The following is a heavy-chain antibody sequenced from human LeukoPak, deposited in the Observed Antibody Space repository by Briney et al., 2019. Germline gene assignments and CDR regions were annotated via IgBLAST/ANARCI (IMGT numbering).Heavy chain of an antibody. V-gene: IGHV3-11*04. CDR3: ARDPRTVRI. Sequence: GGSLRLSCAASGFTFSDNYMTWVRQAPGKGLEWLSYISGNGGVIQYADSVKGRFTISRDNAKNLLYLQMDSLRVEDTAIYYCARDPRTVRIWGQGTLVAVSS. D-gene: IGHD1-1*01. J-gene: IGHJ4*02. CDR2: ISGNGGVI. CDR1: GFTFSDNY.